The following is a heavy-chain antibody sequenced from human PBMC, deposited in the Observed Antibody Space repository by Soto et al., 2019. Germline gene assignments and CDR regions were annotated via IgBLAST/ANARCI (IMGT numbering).Heavy chain of an antibody. CDR2: IYNTGSA. V-gene: IGHV4-31*03. CDR1: GDSIRSGGYY. D-gene: IGHD6-6*01. CDR3: ARGLSKLVASDWFAP. J-gene: IGHJ5*02. Sequence: SETLSLTCTVSGDSIRSGGYYWTWIRQHPGKGLEWIGYIYNTGSAYYRPSLKSRLTMSVDTTKNQLSLKLTSMTAADTAVYYCARGLSKLVASDWFAPLGQGALVT.